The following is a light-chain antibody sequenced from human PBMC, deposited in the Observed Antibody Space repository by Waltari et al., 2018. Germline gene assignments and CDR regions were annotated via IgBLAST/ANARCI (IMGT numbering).Light chain of an antibody. CDR1: QTVDKY. Sequence: EIVLTQSPATLSLSPGERATPSCRASQTVDKYLAWYQQKPGQAPRLVIYDASNRATGIPARFSGSGSGTDFTLTISSLEPEDFAVYYCQHRGHWPPEATFGPGTKVDI. CDR3: QHRGHWPPEAT. V-gene: IGKV3-11*01. CDR2: DAS. J-gene: IGKJ3*01.